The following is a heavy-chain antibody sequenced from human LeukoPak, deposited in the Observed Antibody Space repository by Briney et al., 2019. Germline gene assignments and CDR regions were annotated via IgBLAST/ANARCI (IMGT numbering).Heavy chain of an antibody. J-gene: IGHJ4*02. D-gene: IGHD3-22*01. CDR2: VIPIFGTA. CDR1: GGTFSSYA. Sequence: ASVKVSCKASGGTFSSYAISWVRQAPGQGLEWMGGVIPIFGTANYAQKFQGRVTITADESTSTAYMELSSLRSEDTAVYYCARDLYYYDSSGHYFDYRGQGTLVTVSS. CDR3: ARDLYYYDSSGHYFDY. V-gene: IGHV1-69*13.